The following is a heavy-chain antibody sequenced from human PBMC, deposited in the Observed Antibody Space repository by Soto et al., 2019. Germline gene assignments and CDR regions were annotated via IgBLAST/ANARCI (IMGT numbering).Heavy chain of an antibody. CDR1: GGTFSSYA. J-gene: IGHJ4*02. Sequence: QVQLVQSGAEVKKPGSSVKVSCKASGGTFSSYAISWVRQAPGQGLEWMGGIIPIFGTANCAQKFQGRVTITADDSTSTAYMELGSLRSEDTTLYYCARVSGRDGYNGVDCWGQGTLVTVSS. D-gene: IGHD2-8*01. V-gene: IGHV1-69*01. CDR3: ARVSGRDGYNGVDC. CDR2: IIPIFGTA.